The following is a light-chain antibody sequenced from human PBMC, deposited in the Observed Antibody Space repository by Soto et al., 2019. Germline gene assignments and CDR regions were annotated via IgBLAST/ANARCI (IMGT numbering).Light chain of an antibody. CDR3: QQSFSTPT. CDR2: SAS. J-gene: IGKJ5*01. Sequence: DIHITQSPSSLSTSVGDRVSITFRASQRINIYLNWYRQKPGKAPELLIYSASNLQSGVPSRFSGSGSGTDFTLTISSLQPEEFATYYCQQSFSTPTFGQGTRLEIK. CDR1: QRINIY. V-gene: IGKV1-39*01.